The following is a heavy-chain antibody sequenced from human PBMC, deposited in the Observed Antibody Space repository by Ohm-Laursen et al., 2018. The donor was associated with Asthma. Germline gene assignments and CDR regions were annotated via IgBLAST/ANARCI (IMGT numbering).Heavy chain of an antibody. CDR2: ISYDGSNK. J-gene: IGHJ4*02. CDR1: GFTFRSYA. Sequence: SLRLSCSASGFTFRSYAMHWVRQAPGKGLEWVAVISYDGSNKYYADSVKGRFTISRDNSKNTLYLQMNSLRAEDTAVYYCASNSYGDYPPSGYWGQGTLVTVSS. D-gene: IGHD4-17*01. V-gene: IGHV3-30-3*01. CDR3: ASNSYGDYPPSGY.